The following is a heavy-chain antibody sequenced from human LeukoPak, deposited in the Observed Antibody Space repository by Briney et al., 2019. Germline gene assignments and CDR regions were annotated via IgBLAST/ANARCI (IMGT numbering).Heavy chain of an antibody. D-gene: IGHD3-22*01. V-gene: IGHV1-18*01. CDR2: ISAYNGNP. Sequence: GASVKVSCKASGYTFTSYGISWVRQAPGQGLEWMGWISAYNGNPNYAQKLQGRVTMTTDTSTSTAYMELRSVSSDDAAVYYCARMKRIGYYLGAFDIWGQGTMVTVS. CDR3: ARMKRIGYYLGAFDI. J-gene: IGHJ3*02. CDR1: GYTFTSYG.